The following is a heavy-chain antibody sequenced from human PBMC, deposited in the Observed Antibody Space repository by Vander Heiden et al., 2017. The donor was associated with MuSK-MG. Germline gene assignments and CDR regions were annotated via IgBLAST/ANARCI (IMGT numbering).Heavy chain of an antibody. CDR2: ISGSGGST. J-gene: IGHJ4*02. Sequence: EVQLLESGGGLVQPGGSLRLSCAASGFTFSSYAMSWVRQAPGKGLEWVSAISGSGGSTYYADSVKGRFTISRDNSKNTLYLQMNSLRAEDTAVYYCAKDDDFWSGYYEYYFDYWGQGTLVTVSS. D-gene: IGHD3-3*01. CDR3: AKDDDFWSGYYEYYFDY. CDR1: GFTFSSYA. V-gene: IGHV3-23*01.